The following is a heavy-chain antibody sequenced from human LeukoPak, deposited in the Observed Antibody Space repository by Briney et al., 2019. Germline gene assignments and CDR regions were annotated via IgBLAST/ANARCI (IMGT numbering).Heavy chain of an antibody. CDR2: ISSSSSYI. CDR1: GFTLSSYS. V-gene: IGHV3-21*01. D-gene: IGHD4-17*01. CDR3: ARGPVTTGFDWFDP. J-gene: IGHJ5*02. Sequence: LGGSLRLSCAASGFTLSSYSMNWVRQAPGKGLEWVSSISSSSSYIYYADSVKGRFTISRDNAKNSLYLQMNSLRAEDTAVYYCARGPVTTGFDWFDPWGQGTLVTVSS.